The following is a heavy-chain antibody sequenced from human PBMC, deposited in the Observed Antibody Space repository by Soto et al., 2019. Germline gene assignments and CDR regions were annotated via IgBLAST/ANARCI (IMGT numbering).Heavy chain of an antibody. CDR3: ARDGVSAYYGSGSYYTMGY. J-gene: IGHJ4*02. V-gene: IGHV3-33*01. CDR1: GFTFSSYG. Sequence: GGSLRLSCAASGFTFSSYGMHWVRQAPGKGLEWVAVIWYDGSNKYYADSVKGRFTISRDNSKNTLYLQMNSLRAEDTAVYYCARDGVSAYYGSGSYYTMGYWGQGTLVTVSS. D-gene: IGHD3-10*01. CDR2: IWYDGSNK.